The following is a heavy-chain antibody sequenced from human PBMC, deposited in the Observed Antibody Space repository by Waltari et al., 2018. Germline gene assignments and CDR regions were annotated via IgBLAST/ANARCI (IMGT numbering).Heavy chain of an antibody. CDR1: GGSISTNYN. CDR2: MQYRGST. Sequence: QLQLQESGPGLVEPSETMSLTCTVSGGSISTNYNWGWIRQPPGQGLEWMGNMQYRGSTFYNPSLKSRVTISLDTSKNQFSLRLSSVGAADTAVYFCGRIAFGDDGGYFQHWGQGTLVTVSS. J-gene: IGHJ1*01. D-gene: IGHD4-17*01. CDR3: GRIAFGDDGGYFQH. V-gene: IGHV4-39*01.